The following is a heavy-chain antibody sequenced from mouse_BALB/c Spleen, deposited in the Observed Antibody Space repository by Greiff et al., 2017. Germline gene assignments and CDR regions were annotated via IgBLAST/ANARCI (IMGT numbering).Heavy chain of an antibody. CDR3: ARRDDYYSYYAMDY. CDR2: IWSGGST. Sequence: QVQLKESGPGLVQPSQSLSITCTVSGFSLTSYGVHWVRQSPGKGLEWLGVIWSGGSTDYNAAFISRLSISKDNSKSHVFFKMNSLQANETAMYYGARRDDYYSYYAMDYWGQGTSVTVSS. D-gene: IGHD2-3*01. J-gene: IGHJ4*01. V-gene: IGHV2-2*02. CDR1: GFSLTSYG.